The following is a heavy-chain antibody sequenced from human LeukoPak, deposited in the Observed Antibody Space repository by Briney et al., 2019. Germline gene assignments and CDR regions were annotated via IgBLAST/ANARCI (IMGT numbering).Heavy chain of an antibody. CDR2: ISSSSYI. D-gene: IGHD3-10*01. CDR3: ARSEYYGSGSYRGGDY. J-gene: IGHJ4*02. V-gene: IGHV3-21*01. CDR1: GFTFSSYS. Sequence: GGSLRLACAASGFTFSSYSMNWVRQAPGKGLEWVSSISSSSYIYYADSVKGRFTISRDNAKNSLYLQMNSLRAEDTAVYYCARSEYYGSGSYRGGDYWGQGTLVTVSS.